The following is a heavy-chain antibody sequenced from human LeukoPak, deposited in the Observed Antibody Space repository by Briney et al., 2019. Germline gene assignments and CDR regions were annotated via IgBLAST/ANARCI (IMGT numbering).Heavy chain of an antibody. J-gene: IGHJ4*02. CDR1: GGSFSGYY. CDR2: INHSGST. V-gene: IGHV4-34*01. CDR3: ARVVGYTDY. D-gene: IGHD6-13*01. Sequence: PSETLSLTCAVYGGSFSGYYWSWIRQPPGKGLEWIGEINHSGSTNYNPSLKSRVTISVDTSKNQFSLKLSSVTAADTAVYYCARVVGYTDYWAQGTLVTVSS.